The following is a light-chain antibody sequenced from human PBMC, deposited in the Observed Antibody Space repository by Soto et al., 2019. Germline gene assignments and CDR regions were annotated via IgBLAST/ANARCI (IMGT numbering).Light chain of an antibody. CDR3: QQYGSSQS. Sequence: EIVLTQSPGTLSLSPGERATLSCRASQSVSSSYLAWYQQKPGQAPGLLIYGASSSAADIPDRFGGSGSGTDFTLTISRLEPEDFAVYYCQQYGSSQSFGPGTKVEIK. CDR1: QSVSSSY. J-gene: IGKJ1*01. CDR2: GAS. V-gene: IGKV3-20*01.